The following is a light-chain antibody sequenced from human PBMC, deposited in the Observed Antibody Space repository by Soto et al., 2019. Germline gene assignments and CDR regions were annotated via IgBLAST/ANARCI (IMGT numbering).Light chain of an antibody. CDR1: SSNIGTGYD. CDR2: GNT. V-gene: IGLV1-40*01. Sequence: QSVLTQPPSVSGAPGQRVTISCTGSSSNIGTGYDVHWYQHLPGRAPKLLIYGNTNRPSGVPDRFSGSKSGTSASLAITGLQAEDEADYYCSSYTTSYFYVFGPGTKLTVL. CDR3: SSYTTSYFYV. J-gene: IGLJ1*01.